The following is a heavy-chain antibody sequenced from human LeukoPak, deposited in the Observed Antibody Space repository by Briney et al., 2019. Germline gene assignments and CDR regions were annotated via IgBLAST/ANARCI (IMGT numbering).Heavy chain of an antibody. CDR1: GGSFSGYY. V-gene: IGHV4-34*01. CDR3: ARFYGLGYFDY. Sequence: SETLSLTCAVYGGSFSGYYWGWIRQPPGKGLEWIGEINRSGSTNYNPSLKSRVTISVDTSKNQFSLKLSSVTAADTAVYYCARFYGLGYFDYWGQGTLVTVSS. D-gene: IGHD4-17*01. CDR2: INRSGST. J-gene: IGHJ4*02.